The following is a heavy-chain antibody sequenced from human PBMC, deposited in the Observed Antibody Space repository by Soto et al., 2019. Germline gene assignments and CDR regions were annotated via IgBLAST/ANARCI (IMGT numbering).Heavy chain of an antibody. D-gene: IGHD3-3*01. CDR3: ARDKEGTDFWSGYPYGMDV. CDR2: INPNSGGT. Sequence: GASVKVSCKASGYTFTGYYMHWVRQAPGQGLELMGWINPNSGGTNYAQKFQGWVTMTRDTSISTAYMELSRLRSDDTAVYYCARDKEGTDFWSGYPYGMDVWGQGTTVTVSS. J-gene: IGHJ6*02. V-gene: IGHV1-2*04. CDR1: GYTFTGYY.